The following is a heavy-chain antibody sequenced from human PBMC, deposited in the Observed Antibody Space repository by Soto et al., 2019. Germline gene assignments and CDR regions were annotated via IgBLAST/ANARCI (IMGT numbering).Heavy chain of an antibody. CDR2: IIPVFGIV. CDR1: GGTPSNSA. J-gene: IGHJ6*02. D-gene: IGHD6-19*01. CDR3: ASGRIVVVGSRAYYGMDV. V-gene: IGHV1-69*01. Sequence: QVQLVQSGAEVKKPGSSVRVSCKASGGTPSNSAFSWGRQAPGQGLEWMGGIIPVFGIVKYAQNLEGRVTITADESTNTAYMALSSLRYEDRAVYYWASGRIVVVGSRAYYGMDVWGQGTTGTVSS.